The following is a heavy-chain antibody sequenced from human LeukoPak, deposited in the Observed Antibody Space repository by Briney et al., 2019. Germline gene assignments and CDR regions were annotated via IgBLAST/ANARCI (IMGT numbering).Heavy chain of an antibody. CDR2: ISSSSTYT. J-gene: IGHJ3*02. CDR1: GFTFSDYY. Sequence: PGGSLRLSCAASGFTFSDYYTSWIRQAPGKGLEWVSYISSSSTYTNYADSVKGRFIISRDNAKNSLYLQMNSLRDEDTAVYYCARILRRDCDSTSCWAALDIWGQGTMVTVSS. D-gene: IGHD2-2*01. V-gene: IGHV3-11*03. CDR3: ARILRRDCDSTSCWAALDI.